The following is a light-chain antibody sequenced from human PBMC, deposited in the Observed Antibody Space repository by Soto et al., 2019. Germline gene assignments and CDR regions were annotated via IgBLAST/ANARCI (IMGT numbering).Light chain of an antibody. V-gene: IGKV1-33*01. J-gene: IGKJ3*01. Sequence: DIQMTQSPSSLSASVGDRVTISCRASQSIDVYLIWYQQTPGKAPKFLIYEASNLERGVPSRFSGSGSGTDFTFTINSLQPEDIATYYCQQYHSLPFTFGPGTKLDIK. CDR2: EAS. CDR3: QQYHSLPFT. CDR1: QSIDVY.